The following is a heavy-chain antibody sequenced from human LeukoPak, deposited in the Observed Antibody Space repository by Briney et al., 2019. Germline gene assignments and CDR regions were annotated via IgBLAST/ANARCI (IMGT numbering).Heavy chain of an antibody. D-gene: IGHD4-17*01. CDR3: AREGYGYYTPP. J-gene: IGHJ3*01. V-gene: IGHV3-21*01. CDR2: ISSSGSYI. Sequence: PGGSLRLSCAASGFTFSSFSMNWVRQAPGKGLEWVSSISSSGSYIYYADSVKGRFTISRDNAKNSLYLQMNSLRAEDTAVYYCAREGYGYYTPPWGQGTMVTVSS. CDR1: GFTFSSFS.